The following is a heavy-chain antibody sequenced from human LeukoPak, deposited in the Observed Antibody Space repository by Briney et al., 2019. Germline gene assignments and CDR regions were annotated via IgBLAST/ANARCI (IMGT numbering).Heavy chain of an antibody. CDR3: ATPTTMVRGVIQ. V-gene: IGHV1-8*01. J-gene: IGHJ4*02. Sequence: ASVKVSCKASGYTFTSYDINWVRQATGQGLEWMGWMNPNSGNTGYAQKFQGRVTMTRNTSISTAYMELSSLRSEDTAVYYCATPTTMVRGVIQWGQGTLVTVSS. CDR2: MNPNSGNT. D-gene: IGHD3-10*01. CDR1: GYTFTSYD.